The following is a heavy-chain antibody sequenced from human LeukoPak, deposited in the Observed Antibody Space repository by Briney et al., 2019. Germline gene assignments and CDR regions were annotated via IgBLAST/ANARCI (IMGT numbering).Heavy chain of an antibody. Sequence: GGSLRLSCAASGFSFSSYAMGWVRQAPGKGLEWLSNINGSGGNTNYAESVKGRFTISRDNSKNTLYLQMNSLRAEDTAVYFCAKFGELYYFDQWGQGTLVTVSS. J-gene: IGHJ4*02. CDR2: INGSGGNT. V-gene: IGHV3-23*01. D-gene: IGHD3-10*01. CDR3: AKFGELYYFDQ. CDR1: GFSFSSYA.